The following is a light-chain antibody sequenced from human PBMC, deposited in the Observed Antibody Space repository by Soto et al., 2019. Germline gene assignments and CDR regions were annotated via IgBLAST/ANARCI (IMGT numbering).Light chain of an antibody. CDR2: GAS. J-gene: IGKJ4*01. Sequence: EIIETQSPATLSVSPGERATLSCRASQSVNNNLAWYQQKPGQAPRLLIYGASTRATGIPARFGGSGYGTEFTLTISSLQSEDFAIYYCQQYNNWPLLTFGGGTKVEIK. CDR3: QQYNNWPLLT. V-gene: IGKV3-15*01. CDR1: QSVNNN.